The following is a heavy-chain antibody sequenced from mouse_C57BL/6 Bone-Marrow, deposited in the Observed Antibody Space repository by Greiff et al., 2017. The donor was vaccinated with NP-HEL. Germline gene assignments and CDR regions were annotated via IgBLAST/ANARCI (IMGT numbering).Heavy chain of an antibody. Sequence: QVQLKQPGAELVKPGASVKLSCKASGYTFTSYLMHWVKQRPGRGLEWIGRIDPNSGGTKYKEKFKSKATLTVDKPSSTAYMQLNSLTSEDSAVYYGARYYYGSSSFDYWGQGTTLTVSS. CDR1: GYTFTSYL. J-gene: IGHJ2*01. CDR3: ARYYYGSSSFDY. CDR2: IDPNSGGT. D-gene: IGHD1-1*01. V-gene: IGHV1-72*01.